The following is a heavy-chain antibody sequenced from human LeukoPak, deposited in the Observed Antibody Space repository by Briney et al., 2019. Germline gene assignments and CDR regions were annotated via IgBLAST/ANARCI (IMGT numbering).Heavy chain of an antibody. CDR1: GSSISSYY. V-gene: IGHV4-4*07. CDR3: SRAAGGIRYFHP. D-gene: IGHD3-9*01. J-gene: IGHJ5*02. Sequence: SETLSLTCTVSGSSISSYYWSWIRRPAGKGLEWIGRIYASGTTNYNPSLESRVTMSVDTSKSQFSLKLRSVTAADTAVYYCSRAAGGIRYFHPWGQGTLVTVSS. CDR2: IYASGTT.